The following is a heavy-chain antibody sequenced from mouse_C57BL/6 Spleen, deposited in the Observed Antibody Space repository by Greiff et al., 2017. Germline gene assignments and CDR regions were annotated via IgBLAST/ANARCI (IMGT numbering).Heavy chain of an antibody. Sequence: EVNLVESGGGLVKPGGSLKLSCAASGFTFSRYAMSWVRQTPEKRLEWVATISDGGSYTYYPDNVKGRFTISRDNAKNNLYLQMSHLKSEDTAMYDCARDTATVVALYWYVDVWGTGTTVTVSS. V-gene: IGHV5-4*01. CDR3: ARDTATVVALYWYVDV. CDR2: ISDGGSYT. D-gene: IGHD1-1*01. CDR1: GFTFSRYA. J-gene: IGHJ1*03.